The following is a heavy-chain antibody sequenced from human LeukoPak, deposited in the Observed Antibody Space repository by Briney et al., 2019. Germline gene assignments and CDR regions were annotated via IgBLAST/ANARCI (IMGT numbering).Heavy chain of an antibody. Sequence: SETLSLTCAVYGGSFSGYYWSWIRQPPGKGLEWIGEINHSGSTNYNPSLKSRVTISVDTSKNQFSLKLSSVTPEDTAVYYCARKRSRITYFDDWGQGTLVTVSS. D-gene: IGHD2-2*01. J-gene: IGHJ4*02. CDR2: INHSGST. V-gene: IGHV4-34*01. CDR3: ARKRSRITYFDD. CDR1: GGSFSGYY.